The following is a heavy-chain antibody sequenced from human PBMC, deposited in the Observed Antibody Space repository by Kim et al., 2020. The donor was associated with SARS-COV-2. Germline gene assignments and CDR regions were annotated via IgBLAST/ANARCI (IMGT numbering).Heavy chain of an antibody. CDR3: TTARTIMIVVVITQDPNAFDI. D-gene: IGHD3-22*01. CDR1: GFTFSNAW. Sequence: GGSLRLSCAASGFTFSNAWMSWVRQAPGKGLEWVGRIKSKTDGGTTDYAAPVKGRFTISRDDSKNTLYLQMNSLKTEDTAVYYCTTARTIMIVVVITQDPNAFDIWGQGTMVTVSS. J-gene: IGHJ3*02. CDR2: IKSKTDGGTT. V-gene: IGHV3-15*01.